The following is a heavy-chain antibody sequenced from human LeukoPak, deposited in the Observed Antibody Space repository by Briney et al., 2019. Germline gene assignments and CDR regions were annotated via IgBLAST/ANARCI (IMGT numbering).Heavy chain of an antibody. Sequence: PSETLSLTCPVSGGSISSYYWSWIRQPPGKGLEWIGYIYYSGSTNYNPSLKSRVTISVDTSKNQFSLKLSSVTAADTAVYYCARVQPYYGPYYYYYYYMDVWGKGTTVTVSS. D-gene: IGHD4-17*01. V-gene: IGHV4-59*01. J-gene: IGHJ6*03. CDR1: GGSISSYY. CDR2: IYYSGST. CDR3: ARVQPYYGPYYYYYYYMDV.